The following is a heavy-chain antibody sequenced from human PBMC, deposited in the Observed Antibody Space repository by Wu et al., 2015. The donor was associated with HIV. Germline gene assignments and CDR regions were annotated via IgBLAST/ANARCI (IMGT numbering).Heavy chain of an antibody. J-gene: IGHJ4*02. V-gene: IGHV1-69*13. Sequence: QVHLVQSGAEVKKPGSSVKVFCKASGGTFSSYAFNWVRQAPGQGLEWMGRIIPIFKTADYAQKFQGRVTITADESTSTVYMEVNSLRFEDTAVYFCVSGRYSSRPSRDYWGQGTLVTVSS. CDR2: IIPIFKTA. D-gene: IGHD6-13*01. CDR3: VSGRYSSRPSRDY. CDR1: GGTFSSYA.